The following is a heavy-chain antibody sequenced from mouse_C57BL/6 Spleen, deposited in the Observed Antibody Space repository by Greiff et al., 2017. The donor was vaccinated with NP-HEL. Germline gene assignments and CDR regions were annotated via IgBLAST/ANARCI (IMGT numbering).Heavy chain of an antibody. J-gene: IGHJ4*01. Sequence: QVHVKQPGAELVKPGASVKLSCKASGYTFTSYWMHWVKQRPGQGLEWIGMIHPNSGSTNYNEKFKSKATLTVDKSSSTAYMRISSLTSEDSAVYYCARCHYYGSGSDAIDYWGQGASVTVSS. CDR3: ARCHYYGSGSDAIDY. V-gene: IGHV1-64*01. D-gene: IGHD1-1*01. CDR1: GYTFTSYW. CDR2: IHPNSGST.